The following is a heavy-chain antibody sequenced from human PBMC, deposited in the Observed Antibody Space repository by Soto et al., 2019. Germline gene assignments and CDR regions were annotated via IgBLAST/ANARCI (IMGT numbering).Heavy chain of an antibody. D-gene: IGHD3-16*01. V-gene: IGHV4-31*03. J-gene: IGHJ4*02. CDR3: ARGGGTYTDY. CDR2: IYNSGNA. CDR1: GDSISSGGHY. Sequence: QVQLQESGPGLVKPSQTLSLTCTVSGDSISSGGHYWTWIRQYPGKGLEWMGYIYNSGNAFYNPSLKSRLTMSVATSNNQFSLRLSSVTATDTAVYYCARGGGTYTDYWGQGTLVIVSS.